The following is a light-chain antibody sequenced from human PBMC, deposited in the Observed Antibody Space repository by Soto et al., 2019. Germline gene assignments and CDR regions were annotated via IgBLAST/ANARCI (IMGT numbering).Light chain of an antibody. V-gene: IGKV1-5*01. Sequence: DIQMTQSPSTLSASVGDRIIITCRASQSISSWLAWYQQKPGKAPELLIYDASILESGVPSRFSGSGSGTEFTLTISSLQPDDFATYYCQHYNSYSEAFGQGTKVDIK. CDR1: QSISSW. J-gene: IGKJ1*01. CDR3: QHYNSYSEA. CDR2: DAS.